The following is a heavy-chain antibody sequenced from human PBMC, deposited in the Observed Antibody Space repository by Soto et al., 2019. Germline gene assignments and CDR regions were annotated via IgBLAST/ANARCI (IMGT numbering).Heavy chain of an antibody. Sequence: QVQLVQSGAEVKKPGSSVKVSCKASGGTFSSHAINWVRQAPGQGLEWMGGILPIFGTPNYAQKFQGRVTITADESTSTVYLELSSLRSEDTAVFYCSSSRITVFGVPPMATNSYYGMDVWGQGTTVTVSS. CDR3: SSSRITVFGVPPMATNSYYGMDV. D-gene: IGHD3-3*01. J-gene: IGHJ6*02. CDR2: ILPIFGTP. CDR1: GGTFSSHA. V-gene: IGHV1-69*01.